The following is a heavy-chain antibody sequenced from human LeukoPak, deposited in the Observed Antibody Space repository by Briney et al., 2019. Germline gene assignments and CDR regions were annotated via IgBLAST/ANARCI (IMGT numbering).Heavy chain of an antibody. V-gene: IGHV4-61*01. CDR2: IYYSGNA. D-gene: IGHD6-19*01. J-gene: IGHJ4*02. CDR1: GGSIRSSYYY. CDR3: ARSRGSSGWIDY. Sequence: SETLSLTCTVSGGSIRSSYYYWNWIRQPPGKGLEWIGYIYYSGNANYNPSLKSRVTISVDTSKNQFSLNVSSVTAADTAVYYCARSRGSSGWIDYWGQGTLVTVSS.